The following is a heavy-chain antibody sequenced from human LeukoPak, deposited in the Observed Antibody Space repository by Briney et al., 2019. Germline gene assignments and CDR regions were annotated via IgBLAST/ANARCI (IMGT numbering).Heavy chain of an antibody. Sequence: GESLKISCKGSGYSFTSYWIGWVRQMPGKGLEWMGIIYPDDSDTRHSPSSQGQVTISADKSISTAYLQWSSLKASDTAMYYCARDPYSNSWYDYWGQGTLVTVSS. CDR2: IYPDDSDT. D-gene: IGHD6-13*01. J-gene: IGHJ4*02. V-gene: IGHV5-51*01. CDR3: ARDPYSNSWYDY. CDR1: GYSFTSYW.